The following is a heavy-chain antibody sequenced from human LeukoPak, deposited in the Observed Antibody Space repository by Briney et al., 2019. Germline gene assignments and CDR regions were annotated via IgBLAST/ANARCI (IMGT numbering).Heavy chain of an antibody. CDR2: ISYDGSNK. Sequence: GGSLRLSCAASGFTFSSYGMHWVRQAPGKGLEWVAVISYDGSNKYYADSVKGRFTISRDNSKNTLYLQMNSLRAEDTAVYYCAKDLYDSSGFDYWGQGTLVTVSS. CDR3: AKDLYDSSGFDY. D-gene: IGHD3-22*01. CDR1: GFTFSSYG. J-gene: IGHJ4*02. V-gene: IGHV3-30*18.